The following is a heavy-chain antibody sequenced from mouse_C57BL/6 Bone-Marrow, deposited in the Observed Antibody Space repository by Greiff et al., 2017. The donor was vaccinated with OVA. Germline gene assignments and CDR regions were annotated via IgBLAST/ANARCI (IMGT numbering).Heavy chain of an antibody. CDR3: ATLYYDYDGYAMDY. D-gene: IGHD2-4*01. Sequence: QVQLQQSGAELVRPGASVTLSCKASGYTFTDYEMHWVKQTPVHGLEWIGEINPSTGGTTYNQKFKAKATLTVDKSSSTAYMQLKSLTSEDSAVYYCATLYYDYDGYAMDYWGQGTSVTVSS. V-gene: IGHV1-15*01. CDR2: INPSTGGT. CDR1: GYTFTDYE. J-gene: IGHJ4*01.